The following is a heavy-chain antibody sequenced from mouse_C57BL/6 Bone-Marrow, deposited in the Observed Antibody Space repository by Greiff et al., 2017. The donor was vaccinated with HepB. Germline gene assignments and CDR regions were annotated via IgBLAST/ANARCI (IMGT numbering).Heavy chain of an antibody. J-gene: IGHJ3*01. CDR3: TKYEYDAAWFAY. CDR2: IDPENGDT. Sequence: VHVKQSGAELVRPGASVQLSCTASGFNIKDDYMHWVKQRPEQGLEWIGWIDPENGDTEYASKFQGKATITADTSSNTAYLQLSSLTSEDTAVYYCTKYEYDAAWFAYWGQGTLVTVSA. CDR1: GFNIKDDY. D-gene: IGHD2-4*01. V-gene: IGHV14-4*01.